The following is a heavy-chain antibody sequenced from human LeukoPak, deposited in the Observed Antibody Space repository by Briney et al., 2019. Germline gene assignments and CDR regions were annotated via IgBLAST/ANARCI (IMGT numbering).Heavy chain of an antibody. D-gene: IGHD1-1*01. CDR1: GFTFSSNS. CDR3: ATVHWNLLGADY. Sequence: GGSLRLSCAASGFTFSSNSMHWVRQAPGKGLEWLSYISSSSSTIYYADSVKGRFTIPRDNAKNSLYLQMNSLRAEDTAVYYCATVHWNLLGADYWGQGILVTVSS. CDR2: ISSSSSTI. J-gene: IGHJ4*02. V-gene: IGHV3-48*04.